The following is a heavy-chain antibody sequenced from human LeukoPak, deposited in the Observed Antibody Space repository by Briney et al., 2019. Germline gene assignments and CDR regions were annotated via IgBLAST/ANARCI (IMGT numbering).Heavy chain of an antibody. CDR2: IYYSGST. D-gene: IGHD1-26*01. CDR3: ARGTYSGSYYPPDY. Sequence: SETLSLTCTVSGGSISSSSYYWGWIRQPPGKGLEWIGSIYYSGSTFYNPSLKSRVTISVDTSKNQFSLKLSSVTAADTAVYYCARGTYSGSYYPPDYWGQGTLVTVSS. CDR1: GGSISSSSYY. V-gene: IGHV4-39*07. J-gene: IGHJ4*02.